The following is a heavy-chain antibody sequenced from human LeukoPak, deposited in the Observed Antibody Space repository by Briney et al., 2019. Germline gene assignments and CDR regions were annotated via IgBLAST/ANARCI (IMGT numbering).Heavy chain of an antibody. Sequence: ASVKVSCKASGGTFSSYAINWVRQATGQGLEWMGWMNPNSGNTGYAQKFQGRVTMTRNTSISTAYMELSSLRSEDTAVYYCARGKYGSGSYYYYYMDVWGKGTTVTISS. D-gene: IGHD3-10*01. V-gene: IGHV1-8*02. CDR1: GGTFSSYA. J-gene: IGHJ6*03. CDR2: MNPNSGNT. CDR3: ARGKYGSGSYYYYYMDV.